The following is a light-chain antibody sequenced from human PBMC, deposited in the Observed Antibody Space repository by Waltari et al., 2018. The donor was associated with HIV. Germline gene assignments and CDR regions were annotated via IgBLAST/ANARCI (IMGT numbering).Light chain of an antibody. CDR3: QSYDISLSASVV. V-gene: IGLV3-19*01. J-gene: IGLJ2*01. Sequence: SSELAQDPAVSVALGQTVRITCQGDSVRSYYASWYQQKPGQAPVLVVYGENNRPSGIPDRFSGSRSGTSASLTISGLQAEDEAVYFCQSYDISLSASVVFGGGTKLTVL. CDR2: GEN. CDR1: SVRSYY.